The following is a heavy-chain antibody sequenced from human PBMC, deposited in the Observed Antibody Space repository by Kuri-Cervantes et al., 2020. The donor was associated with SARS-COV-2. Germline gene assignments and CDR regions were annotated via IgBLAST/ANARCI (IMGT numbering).Heavy chain of an antibody. CDR3: AKDLAVQRAITRVGGVSSDDFDY. Sequence: GASLNISCAASGISFSRYCIRWVRHAPGKGLEWVSVISGSGGRTYSEDSVKGRFTITRDNSKNTLYLQMNRMWAEETAVYYCAKDLAVQRAITRVGGVSSDDFDYWGQGTLVTVSS. CDR2: ISGSGGRT. CDR1: GISFSRYC. J-gene: IGHJ4*02. V-gene: IGHV3-23*01. D-gene: IGHD3-10*01.